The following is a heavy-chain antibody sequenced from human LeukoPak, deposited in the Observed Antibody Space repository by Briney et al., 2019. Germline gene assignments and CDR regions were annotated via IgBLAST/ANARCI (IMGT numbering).Heavy chain of an antibody. D-gene: IGHD2-2*01. V-gene: IGHV1-18*01. CDR1: GGTFSSYA. Sequence: AASVKVSCKASGGTFSSYAISWVRQAPGQGLEWMGWISAYNGNTNYAQKLQGRVTMTTDTSTSTAYMELRSLRSDDTAVYYCARDLVPAAIPGFDPWGQGTLVTVSS. CDR2: ISAYNGNT. J-gene: IGHJ5*02. CDR3: ARDLVPAAIPGFDP.